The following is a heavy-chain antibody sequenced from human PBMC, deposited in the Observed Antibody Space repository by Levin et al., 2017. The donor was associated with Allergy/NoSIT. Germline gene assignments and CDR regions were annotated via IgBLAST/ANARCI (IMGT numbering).Heavy chain of an antibody. J-gene: IGHJ4*02. CDR2: ISYDGSNK. Sequence: GESLKISCAASGFTFSNYAMNWVRQAPGKGLEWVAVISYDGSNKYYADSVKGRFTISRDNSKNTLYLQMNSLRADDTAVYYCARDRYSGYDCLDYWGQGTLVTVSS. V-gene: IGHV3-30-3*01. D-gene: IGHD5-12*01. CDR1: GFTFSNYA. CDR3: ARDRYSGYDCLDY.